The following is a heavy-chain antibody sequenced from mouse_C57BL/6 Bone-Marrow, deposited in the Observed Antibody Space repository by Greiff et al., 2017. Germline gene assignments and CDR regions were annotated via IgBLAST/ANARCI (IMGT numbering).Heavy chain of an antibody. V-gene: IGHV1-53*01. D-gene: IGHD1-1*01. J-gene: IGHJ3*01. CDR1: GYTFTSYW. CDR3: ARYYYGSCGGFAY. Sequence: QVQLQQPGTELVKPGASVKLSCKASGYTFTSYWMHWVKQRPGQGLEWIGNINPSNGGTKYNEKFKSKATLTVDNASSTAYMQLSSLTSEDSAVYYCARYYYGSCGGFAYWGQGTLVTVSA. CDR2: INPSNGGT.